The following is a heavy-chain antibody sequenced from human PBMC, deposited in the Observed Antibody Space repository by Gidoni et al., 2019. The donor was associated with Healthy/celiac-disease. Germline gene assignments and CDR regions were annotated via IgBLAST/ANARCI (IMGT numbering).Heavy chain of an antibody. CDR1: GGSISSSSYY. J-gene: IGHJ4*02. CDR2: IYYSGST. Sequence: QLQLQESGPGLVKPLETLSLTCTVSGGSISSSSYYWGWIRQPPGKGLEWIGSIYYSGSTYYNPSLKSRVTISVDTSKNQFSLKLSSVTAADTAVYYCARLRFLYDSSGYYQFDYWGQGTLVTVSS. D-gene: IGHD3-22*01. V-gene: IGHV4-39*01. CDR3: ARLRFLYDSSGYYQFDY.